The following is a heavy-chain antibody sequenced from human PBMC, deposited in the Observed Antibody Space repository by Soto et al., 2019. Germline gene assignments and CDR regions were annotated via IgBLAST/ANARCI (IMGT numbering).Heavy chain of an antibody. D-gene: IGHD2-15*01. CDR2: INPNSGGT. CDR3: VTGFATDFDY. CDR1: GYTFIGYY. V-gene: IGHV1-2*02. J-gene: IGHJ4*02. Sequence: QVQLLQSGAEVQKPGASVKVSCKASGYTFIGYYMHWVRQAPGQGLEWMGWINPNSGGTNYAQKFQGRVSMTRDTSISTAYMELSRLRSDDTALYYCVTGFATDFDYWGQGTLVTVSS.